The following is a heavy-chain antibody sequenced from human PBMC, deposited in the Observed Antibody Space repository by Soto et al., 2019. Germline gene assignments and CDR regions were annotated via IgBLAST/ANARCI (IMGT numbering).Heavy chain of an antibody. Sequence: GGSLRLSCAASGFTFSSYAMHWVRQAPGKGLEWVAVISYDGSNKYYADSVKGRFTISRDNSKNTLYLQMNSLRAEDTAVYYCARDRGQYYDFWSAYYYGMDVWGQGTTVTVSS. D-gene: IGHD3-3*01. CDR3: ARDRGQYYDFWSAYYYGMDV. V-gene: IGHV3-30-3*01. CDR2: ISYDGSNK. CDR1: GFTFSSYA. J-gene: IGHJ6*02.